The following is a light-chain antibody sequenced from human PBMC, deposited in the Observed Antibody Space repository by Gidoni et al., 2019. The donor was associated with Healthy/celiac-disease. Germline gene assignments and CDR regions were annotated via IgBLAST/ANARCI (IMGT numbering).Light chain of an antibody. Sequence: EIVMTQSPATLSVSPGERATLSCRASQSVSSNLAWYQQKPGQAPRLLIYGASTRATGIPARFSGSGSGTEFPLPISILQSEDFAVYYCQQYNTWPPPLYPFGQGTKLEIK. V-gene: IGKV3-15*01. CDR3: QQYNTWPPPLYP. J-gene: IGKJ2*01. CDR2: GAS. CDR1: QSVSSN.